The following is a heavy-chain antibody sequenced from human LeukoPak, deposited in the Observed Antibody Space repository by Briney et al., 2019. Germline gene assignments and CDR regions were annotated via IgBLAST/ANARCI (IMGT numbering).Heavy chain of an antibody. CDR2: IDETGTNI. V-gene: IGHV3-74*01. CDR3: ARDVGGAGSH. Sequence: PGGSLRLSCAASGFTFSRYWMHWLRQAPGEGLVWVSRIDETGTNIDYADSVRARFTISRDNAKNILYLHMNGLRAEDTAMYYCARDVGGAGSHWGQGSLVTVSS. J-gene: IGHJ4*02. D-gene: IGHD3-10*01. CDR1: GFTFSRYW.